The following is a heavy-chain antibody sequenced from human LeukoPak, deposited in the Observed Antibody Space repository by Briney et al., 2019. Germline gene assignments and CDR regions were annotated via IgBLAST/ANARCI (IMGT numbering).Heavy chain of an antibody. V-gene: IGHV4-59*11. CDR1: GESFSSHY. D-gene: IGHD4-17*01. CDR3: ARDLVTVTKGFDI. J-gene: IGHJ3*02. CDR2: ISYIGTT. Sequence: SETLSLTCAVSGESFSSHYWTWIRQPPGRGLEWIGYISYIGTTNYNPSLKSRVTISIDTSKNQFSLKLSSVTTADTAVYYCARDLVTVTKGFDIWGLGTMVSVSS.